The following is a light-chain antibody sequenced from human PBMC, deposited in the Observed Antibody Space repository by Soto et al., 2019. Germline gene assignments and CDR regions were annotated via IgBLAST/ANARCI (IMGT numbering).Light chain of an antibody. CDR3: QQTYAFPWT. V-gene: IGKV1-39*01. J-gene: IGKJ1*01. CDR2: TAS. CDR1: QGISDY. Sequence: DIRMTQSPSSLSASVGATVTITCRASQGISDYLSWFQHKPGEAPKLLIYTASSLQGGGPLRFSGAGSRTDFSLTISGLQPEDSATYYCQQTYAFPWTFVQGTMVDIK.